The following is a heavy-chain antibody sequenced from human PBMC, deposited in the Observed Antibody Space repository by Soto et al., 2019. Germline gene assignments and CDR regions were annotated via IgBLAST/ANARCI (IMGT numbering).Heavy chain of an antibody. V-gene: IGHV4-34*01. D-gene: IGHD3-3*01. CDR2: INHSGST. J-gene: IGHJ4*02. Sequence: SETLSLTCAVYGGSFSGYDWSWIRQPPGKGLEWIGEINHSGSTNYNPSLKSRVAISVDTSKNQFSLKLSSVTAADTAVYYCARYLYDFWSGYLDYWGQGTLVTVSS. CDR3: ARYLYDFWSGYLDY. CDR1: GGSFSGYD.